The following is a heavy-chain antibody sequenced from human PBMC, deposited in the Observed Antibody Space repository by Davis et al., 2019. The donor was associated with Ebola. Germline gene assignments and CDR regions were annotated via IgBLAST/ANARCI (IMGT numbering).Heavy chain of an antibody. CDR2: IKQDGSEK. CDR3: ARGGPGYSYGYYYGMDV. Sequence: GGSLRLSCAASGFTVSSNYMSWVRQAPGKGLEWVANIKQDGSEKYYVDSVKGRFTISRDNAKNTLYLQMNSLRAEDTAVYYCARGGPGYSYGYYYGMDVWGQGTTVTVSS. D-gene: IGHD5-18*01. V-gene: IGHV3-7*01. CDR1: GFTVSSNY. J-gene: IGHJ6*02.